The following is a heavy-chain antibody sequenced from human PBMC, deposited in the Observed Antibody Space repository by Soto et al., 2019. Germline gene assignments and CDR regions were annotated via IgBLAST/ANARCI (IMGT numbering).Heavy chain of an antibody. CDR3: ARYPGSGSYLYYFDY. CDR2: INPSGGST. CDR1: GYTFTSYG. V-gene: IGHV1-46*01. Sequence: GASVKVSCKASGYTFTSYGISWVRQAPGQGLEWMGIINPSGGSTSYAQKFQGRVTMTRDTSTSTVYVELSSLRSEDTAVYYCARYPGSGSYLYYFDYWGQGTLVTVSS. J-gene: IGHJ4*02. D-gene: IGHD3-10*01.